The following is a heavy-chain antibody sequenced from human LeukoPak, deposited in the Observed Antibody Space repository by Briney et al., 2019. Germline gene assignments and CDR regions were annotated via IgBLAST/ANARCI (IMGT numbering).Heavy chain of an antibody. J-gene: IGHJ4*02. D-gene: IGHD3-9*01. Sequence: GRTLRLSCATSGFSFTDYPMNWVRQAPAKGLEWISNIRTTAEGAKYAYYADSVKGRVTISRDDGKNTLYLHMNSLRDDDTAVYYCATDQRYAFDYWGQGILVTVSS. CDR2: IRTTAEGAKYA. V-gene: IGHV3-48*02. CDR3: ATDQRYAFDY. CDR1: GFSFTDYP.